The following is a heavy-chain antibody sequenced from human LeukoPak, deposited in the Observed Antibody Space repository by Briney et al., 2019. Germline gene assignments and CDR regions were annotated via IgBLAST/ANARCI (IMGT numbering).Heavy chain of an antibody. Sequence: GGSLRLSCAAPGFPVSDNYLSWVRQAPGKGLEWVSVIYSGGITYYADSVKGRFTISRDNSKNTLYLQMNSLRPEDTAVYYCAREKTDYYDSNGYYYVFDYWGQGTLVTVSS. D-gene: IGHD3-22*01. J-gene: IGHJ4*02. CDR3: AREKTDYYDSNGYYYVFDY. CDR2: IYSGGIT. CDR1: GFPVSDNY. V-gene: IGHV3-53*01.